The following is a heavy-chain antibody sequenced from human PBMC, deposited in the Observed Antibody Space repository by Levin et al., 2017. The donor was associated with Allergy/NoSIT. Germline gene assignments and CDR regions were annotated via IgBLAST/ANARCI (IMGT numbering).Heavy chain of an antibody. D-gene: IGHD3-3*01. V-gene: IGHV3-21*01. CDR2: IGISSSYI. Sequence: RGESLKISCAASGFTFSTYSMNWVRQAPGKGLEWVSSIGISSSYIHYADSLKGRFTVSRDNAKNSLYLQMNSLRVEDTAVYYCARETGRTTMFGEVDVWGKGTTVTVSS. CDR3: ARETGRTTMFGEVDV. J-gene: IGHJ6*04. CDR1: GFTFSTYS.